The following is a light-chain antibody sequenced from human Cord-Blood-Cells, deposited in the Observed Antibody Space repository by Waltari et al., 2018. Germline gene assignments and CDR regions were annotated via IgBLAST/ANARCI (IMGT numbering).Light chain of an antibody. V-gene: IGKV1-39*01. CDR2: AAS. J-gene: IGKJ3*01. CDR3: QQSYSTTFT. Sequence: DIQMTQSPSSLFASVGDRVTIPCRASQSISSYLNWYQQKPGKAHKLLIYAASSLQSGVPPRFSGSGSGTDFTLTISSLRPEDVSTYYCQQSYSTTFTFVPGTKVDIK. CDR1: QSISSY.